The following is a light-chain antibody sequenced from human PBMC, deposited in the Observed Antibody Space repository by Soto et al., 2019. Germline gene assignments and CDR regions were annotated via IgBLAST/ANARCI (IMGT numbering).Light chain of an antibody. Sequence: DIQMTQSPATLSASVGDRVTITCRASHSISRWLAWYQQKPGKAPNLLIYDASSLEIGVPSRFSGNGSGTEFTLTISSLQPDDFATYYCQQYNRLLSFGGGTKVDI. V-gene: IGKV1-5*01. J-gene: IGKJ4*01. CDR2: DAS. CDR1: HSISRW. CDR3: QQYNRLLS.